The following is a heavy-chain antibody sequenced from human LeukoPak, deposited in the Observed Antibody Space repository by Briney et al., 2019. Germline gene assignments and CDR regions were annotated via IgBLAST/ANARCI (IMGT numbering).Heavy chain of an antibody. J-gene: IGHJ4*02. CDR3: ARASSYTGHLGW. CDR2: IYYSGST. Sequence: PPETLSLTCTVSGGSISSYYWSWIRQPPGKGLEWIGYIYYSGSTNYNPSLKSRVTISVDTSKNQFSLNLISVTAADTAVYYCARASSYTGHLGWWGQGTLVTVSS. V-gene: IGHV4-59*08. D-gene: IGHD2-2*01. CDR1: GGSISSYY.